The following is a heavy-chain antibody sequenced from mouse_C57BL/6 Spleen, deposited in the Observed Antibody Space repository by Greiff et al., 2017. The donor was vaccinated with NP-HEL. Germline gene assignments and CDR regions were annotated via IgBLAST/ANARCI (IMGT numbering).Heavy chain of an antibody. J-gene: IGHJ3*01. D-gene: IGHD2-2*01. CDR2: ISYSGST. Sequence: EVQLQESGPGMVKPSQSLSLTCTVTGYSITSGYDWHWIRHFPGNKLEWMGYISYSGSTNYNPSLKSRISITHDTSKNHFFLKLNSVTTEDTATYYCARRGYDRGFAYWGQGTLVTVSA. CDR3: ARRGYDRGFAY. V-gene: IGHV3-1*01. CDR1: GYSITSGYD.